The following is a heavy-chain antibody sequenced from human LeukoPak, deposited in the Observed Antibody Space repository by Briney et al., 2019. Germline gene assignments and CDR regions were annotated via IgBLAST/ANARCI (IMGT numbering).Heavy chain of an antibody. D-gene: IGHD3-16*02. CDR1: GGSISSYY. Sequence: SETLSLTCTVSGGSISSYYWSWIRQPPGKGLEWIGYIYYSGSTNYNPSLKSRVTISVDTSKNQFSLKLSSVTAADTAVYYCARGLGDDYVWGSYRLDYWGQGTLVTVSS. CDR3: ARGLGDDYVWGSYRLDY. CDR2: IYYSGST. J-gene: IGHJ4*02. V-gene: IGHV4-59*01.